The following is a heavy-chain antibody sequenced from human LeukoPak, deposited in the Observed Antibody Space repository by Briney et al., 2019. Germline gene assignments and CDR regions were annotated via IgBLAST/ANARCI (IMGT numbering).Heavy chain of an antibody. CDR1: GFTFSSYA. Sequence: GGSLRLSCAASGFTFSSYAMHWVRQAPGKGLEWVAVISYDGSNKYYADSVKGRFTISRDNSKNTLYLQMNSLRAEDTAVYYCARGIDYRGQGTLVTVSS. V-gene: IGHV3-30*04. J-gene: IGHJ4*02. CDR3: ARGIDY. CDR2: ISYDGSNK.